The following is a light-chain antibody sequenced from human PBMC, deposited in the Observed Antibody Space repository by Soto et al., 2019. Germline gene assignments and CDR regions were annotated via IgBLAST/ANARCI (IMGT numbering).Light chain of an antibody. V-gene: IGKV4-1*01. CDR2: GAS. CDR3: QQYYSILFT. J-gene: IGKJ2*01. CDR1: QSVLYNSNNKNH. Sequence: DFVMTKAPDSLAVSLGERATINCKSSQSVLYNSNNKNHLGWFQQKPGHPPKLLIYGASFRPSGVPDRFSGSGSGTAFSLTISSLQAEDVAVYYCQQYYSILFTFGQGTKLEI.